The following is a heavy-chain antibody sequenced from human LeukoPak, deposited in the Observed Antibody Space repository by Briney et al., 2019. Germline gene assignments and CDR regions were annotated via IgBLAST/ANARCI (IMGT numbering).Heavy chain of an antibody. D-gene: IGHD6-6*01. J-gene: IGHJ6*02. V-gene: IGHV4-34*01. Sequence: QSSETLSLTCAVYGGSFSGYYWSWIRQPPGKGLEWIGSIYYSGSTYYNPSLKSRVTISVDTSKNQFSLKLSSVTAADTAVYYCARHGIAARRYYYGMDVWGQGTTVTVSS. CDR3: ARHGIAARRYYYGMDV. CDR2: IYYSGST. CDR1: GGSFSGYY.